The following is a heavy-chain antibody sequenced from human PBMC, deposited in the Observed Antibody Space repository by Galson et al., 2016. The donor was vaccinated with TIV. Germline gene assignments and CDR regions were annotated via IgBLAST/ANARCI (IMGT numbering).Heavy chain of an antibody. J-gene: IGHJ4*02. CDR2: VYPSGNT. Sequence: LSLTCTVSGGSVTSSHWSWIRQPAEKGLEWIGRVYPSGNTNYSPSLKSRVTMSLDTSKNQFSLNLMSVTAADTAVYYCAKEGYSYRLSWGQGILVTVSS. V-gene: IGHV4-4*07. D-gene: IGHD5-18*01. CDR3: AKEGYSYRLS. CDR1: GGSVTSSH.